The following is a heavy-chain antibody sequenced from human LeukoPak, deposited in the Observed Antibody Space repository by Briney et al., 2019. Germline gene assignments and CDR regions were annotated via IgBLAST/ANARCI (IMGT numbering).Heavy chain of an antibody. J-gene: IGHJ4*02. Sequence: PGGSLRLSCAVSGITFSSYGMHWVRQAPGKGLEWVAFIRYDGSNKYYADSVKGRFTISRDNSKNTLYLQMNSLRGEDTAVYYCVMCSRADYWGQGTLVTVSS. CDR1: GITFSSYG. CDR2: IRYDGSNK. D-gene: IGHD6-13*01. V-gene: IGHV3-30*02. CDR3: VMCSRADY.